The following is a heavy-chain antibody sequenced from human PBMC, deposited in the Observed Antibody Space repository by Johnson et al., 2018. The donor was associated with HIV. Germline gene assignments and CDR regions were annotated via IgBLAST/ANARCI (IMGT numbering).Heavy chain of an antibody. CDR1: GFTFSSYA. CDR2: ISGSGGRT. CDR3: AREVAAVGDAFDI. D-gene: IGHD6-13*01. V-gene: IGHV3-23*04. J-gene: IGHJ3*02. Sequence: VQLVESGGGVVQPGRSLRLSCTASGFTFSSYAMSWVRQAPGKGLEWVSAISGSGGRTYYADSVKGRFTIYRDNAKNSLYLQMNSLRAEDTAVYYCAREVAAVGDAFDIWGQGTMVTVSS.